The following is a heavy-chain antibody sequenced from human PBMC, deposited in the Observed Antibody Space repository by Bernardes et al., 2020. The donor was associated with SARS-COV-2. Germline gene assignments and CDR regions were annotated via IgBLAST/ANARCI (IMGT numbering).Heavy chain of an antibody. D-gene: IGHD3-16*02. Sequence: VGSLILSCAASGFTFRSSSMNWVRQAPGQGLEWVSYISSSSSTIYYADSVKGRFTISRDNAKNSLYLQMNSLRAEDTAVYYCARDDYVWGSYRYTLLNRFDPWGQGTLVTVSS. J-gene: IGHJ5*02. CDR3: ARDDYVWGSYRYTLLNRFDP. V-gene: IGHV3-48*01. CDR1: GFTFRSSS. CDR2: ISSSSSTI.